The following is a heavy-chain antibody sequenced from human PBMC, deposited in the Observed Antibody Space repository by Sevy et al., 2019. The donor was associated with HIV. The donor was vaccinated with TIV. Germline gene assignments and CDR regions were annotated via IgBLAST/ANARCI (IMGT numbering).Heavy chain of an antibody. J-gene: IGHJ4*02. V-gene: IGHV3-30*18. CDR2: ISYDGSNK. CDR1: GFTFSSYG. CDR3: AKDRTTGIAAAGTPFDY. D-gene: IGHD6-13*01. Sequence: GGSLRLSCAASGFTFSSYGMHWVRQAPGKGLEWVAVISYDGSNKYYADSVKGRFTISRDNSKNTLYLQMNSLRAEDTAVYYCAKDRTTGIAAAGTPFDYWGLGTLVTVSS.